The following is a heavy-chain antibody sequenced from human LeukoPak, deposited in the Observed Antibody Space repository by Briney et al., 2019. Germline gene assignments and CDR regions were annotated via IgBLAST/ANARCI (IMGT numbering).Heavy chain of an antibody. CDR1: GGSFSGYY. J-gene: IGHJ4*02. CDR2: INHSGST. CDR3: ARWAVGATNFDY. Sequence: NPSETLSLTCAVYGGSFSGYYWSWIRQPPGKGLEWIGEINHSGSTNYNPSLKSRVTISVDTSKNQFSLKLSSVTAADTAVYYCARWAVGATNFDYWGQGTLVTVSS. V-gene: IGHV4-34*01. D-gene: IGHD1-26*01.